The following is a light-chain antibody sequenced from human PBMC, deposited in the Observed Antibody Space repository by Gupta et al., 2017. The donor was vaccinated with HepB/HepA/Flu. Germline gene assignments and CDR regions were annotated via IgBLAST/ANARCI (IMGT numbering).Light chain of an antibody. CDR3: GGSDESRSAEV. CDR1: SSNIGYHF. CDR2: ENN. J-gene: IGLJ3*02. V-gene: IGLV1-51*02. Sequence: HSALPQPPSVSAAPGQRVTISCSGSSSNIGYHFLSWYQQLPGPAPKLLINENNKRPSGIADRFSSCKYGGTATPRITGRQNGEEADDYCGGSDESRSAEVFGGGTKLTVL.